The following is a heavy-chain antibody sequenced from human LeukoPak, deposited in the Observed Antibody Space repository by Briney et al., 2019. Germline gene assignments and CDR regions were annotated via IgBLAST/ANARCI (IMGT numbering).Heavy chain of an antibody. Sequence: GGSLRLSCAASGFTFSSYAMFWVRQVPGKGLDFVSGISHNGATTYYANSVKGRFTISRDNSKNTLYPQMNSLRVEDTAVYYCARSDRKTNYGSEDWGQGTLVTVSS. V-gene: IGHV3-64*01. CDR1: GFTFSSYA. CDR3: ARSDRKTNYGSED. CDR2: ISHNGATT. D-gene: IGHD3-10*01. J-gene: IGHJ4*02.